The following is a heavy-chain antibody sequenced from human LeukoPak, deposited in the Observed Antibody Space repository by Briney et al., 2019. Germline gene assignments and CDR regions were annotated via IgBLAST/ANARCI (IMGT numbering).Heavy chain of an antibody. D-gene: IGHD4-17*01. CDR1: GGSISSYY. Sequence: SETLSLTCTVSGGSISSYYWSWIRQPPGKGLEWIGYIYYSGSTNYNPSLKSRVTISVDTSKNQFSLKLSSVTAADTAVYYCASERGSGDGDYFWGQGTLVTVSS. CDR2: IYYSGST. CDR3: ASERGSGDGDYF. V-gene: IGHV4-59*01. J-gene: IGHJ4*02.